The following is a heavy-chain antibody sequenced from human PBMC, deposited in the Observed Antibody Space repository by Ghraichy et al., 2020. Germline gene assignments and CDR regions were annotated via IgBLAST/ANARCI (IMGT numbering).Heavy chain of an antibody. J-gene: IGHJ5*02. D-gene: IGHD3-10*01. V-gene: IGHV4-31*03. Sequence: LRLSCTVSGGSVSSGDYYWNWFRQHPDKGLEWIGYIHHSGRTNYNPSLRSRVTTSVDTSKNQFSLKVNSVTAADTAVYYCARAPYVSGSFGWFDPWGQGTLVTVSS. CDR1: GGSVSSGDYY. CDR3: ARAPYVSGSFGWFDP. CDR2: IHHSGRT.